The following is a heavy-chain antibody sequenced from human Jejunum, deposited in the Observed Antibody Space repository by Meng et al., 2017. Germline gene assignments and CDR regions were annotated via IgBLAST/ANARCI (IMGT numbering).Heavy chain of an antibody. Sequence: LGQAGAEVKEPGASVGLSCKASGYTFTVNAVHWVRQAPGQGLEWMGWINAANGDTKYSLKFQERITITRDTFARTAYMGLRSLESEDTAVYYCASHTWGLYFFEFWGQGTLVTVSS. J-gene: IGHJ4*02. D-gene: IGHD1-26*01. V-gene: IGHV1-3*01. CDR3: ASHTWGLYFFEF. CDR1: GYTFTVNA. CDR2: INAANGDT.